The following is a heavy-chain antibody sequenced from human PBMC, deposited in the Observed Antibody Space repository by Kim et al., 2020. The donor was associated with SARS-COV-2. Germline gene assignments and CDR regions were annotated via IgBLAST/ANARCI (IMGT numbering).Heavy chain of an antibody. V-gene: IGHV3-23*01. CDR2: IRASGGGT. CDR3: ARDPNGDYMGTFDI. CDR1: GLIFSRYA. J-gene: IGHJ3*02. Sequence: GGSLRLSCAASGLIFSRYAMGWLRQAPGKGLEWVSSIRASGGGTQYADSVKGRFTISRDNSKNTLYLEMNNLGADDTAPYFCARDPNGDYMGTFDIWGRG. D-gene: IGHD4-17*01.